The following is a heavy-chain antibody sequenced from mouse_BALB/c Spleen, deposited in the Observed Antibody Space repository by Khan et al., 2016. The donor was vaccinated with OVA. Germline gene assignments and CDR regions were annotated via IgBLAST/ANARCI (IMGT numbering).Heavy chain of an antibody. Sequence: QVQLKESGAELVKAGASVKMSCKASGYTFTSYWMHWVKQRLGQGLEWFAETNPTNGRTYYNEKFKSKATLTVDKSSSTAYMLLSGPTFEDSAVYYGARIKKIDATYFDYWGQGTTLTVSA. CDR3: ARIKKIDATYFDY. V-gene: IGHV1S81*02. D-gene: IGHD1-1*01. CDR1: GYTFTSYW. J-gene: IGHJ2*01. CDR2: TNPTNGRT.